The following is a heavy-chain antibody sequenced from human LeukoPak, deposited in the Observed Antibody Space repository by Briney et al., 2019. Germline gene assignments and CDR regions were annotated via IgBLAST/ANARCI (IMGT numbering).Heavy chain of an antibody. Sequence: PGGSLRLSCVASGFTFRSYSMDWVRQAPGKGLEWVSYISSSGSDIYYADSVKGRFTISRDNAKNSLYLQMNSLRAEDTAVYYCAELGITMIGGVWGKGTTVTISS. CDR2: ISSSGSDI. V-gene: IGHV3-21*05. CDR1: GFTFRSYS. CDR3: AELGITMIGGV. J-gene: IGHJ6*04. D-gene: IGHD3-10*02.